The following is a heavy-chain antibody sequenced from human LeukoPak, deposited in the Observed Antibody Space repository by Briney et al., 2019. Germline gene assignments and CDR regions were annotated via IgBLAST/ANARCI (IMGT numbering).Heavy chain of an antibody. CDR3: ARYYYDRDGFYIPPV. J-gene: IGHJ4*02. D-gene: IGHD3-22*01. CDR2: IYHSGST. Sequence: PSQTLSLTCAVSGVSLSGDDYSWSWIRQSPGKDLEWIGYIYHSGSTHYNPSLKSRVTMSVDRSKNQFSLKLSSVTAADTAVYYCARYYYDRDGFYIPPVWGQGILVTVSS. CDR1: GVSLSGDDYS. V-gene: IGHV4-30-2*06.